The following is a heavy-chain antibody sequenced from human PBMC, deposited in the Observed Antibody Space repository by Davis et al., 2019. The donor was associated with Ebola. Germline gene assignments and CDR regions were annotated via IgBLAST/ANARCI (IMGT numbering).Heavy chain of an antibody. Sequence: PGGSLRLSCAASGFTFSRYWMSWVRQAPGKGLEWVANIKQDGSEKYYVDSVKGRFTISRDNAKNSLYLQMNSLRAEDTAVYYCARHASQRSIFDYWGQGTLVTVSS. CDR1: GFTFSRYW. CDR3: ARHASQRSIFDY. V-gene: IGHV3-7*03. J-gene: IGHJ4*02. D-gene: IGHD3-16*01. CDR2: IKQDGSEK.